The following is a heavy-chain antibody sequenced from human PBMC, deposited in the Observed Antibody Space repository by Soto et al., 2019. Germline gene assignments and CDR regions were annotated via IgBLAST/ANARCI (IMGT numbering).Heavy chain of an antibody. V-gene: IGHV4-4*02. CDR2: IHHAGST. J-gene: IGHJ6*02. CDR1: GGSISRSKW. Sequence: SETLSLTCAVSGGSISRSKWWNWVRQPPGKGLEWIGEIHHAGSTNYNPSLKSRVTLSVDKSTNQFSLKLTSVTTADTAVYYCAKVYYDDYALDLWGQGTMVTVSS. CDR3: AKVYYDDYALDL.